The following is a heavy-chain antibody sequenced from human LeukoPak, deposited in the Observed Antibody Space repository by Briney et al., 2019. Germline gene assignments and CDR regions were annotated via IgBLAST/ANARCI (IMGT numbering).Heavy chain of an antibody. Sequence: SETLSLTCTVSGGSISSASYYWGWIRQPPGKGLEWIGTIYYSGSTYYNPSLKSRVTISVDTSKNQVSLKLRSVTAADTAVYHCARDWSSSSYTYYYYYMDVWGKGTTVTVSS. CDR3: ARDWSSSSYTYYYYYMDV. J-gene: IGHJ6*03. CDR2: IYYSGST. D-gene: IGHD6-6*01. CDR1: GGSISSASYY. V-gene: IGHV4-39*07.